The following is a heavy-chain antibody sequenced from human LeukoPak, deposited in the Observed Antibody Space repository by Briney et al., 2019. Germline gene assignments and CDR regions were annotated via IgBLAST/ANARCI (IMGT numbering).Heavy chain of an antibody. V-gene: IGHV4-34*01. D-gene: IGHD4-11*01. J-gene: IGHJ3*02. CDR2: INHSGST. CDR3: ATDGLHRNAFDI. Sequence: SETLSLTCAVYGGSFSGYYWSWIRQPPGKGLEWIGEINHSGSTNYNPSLKSRVTISVDTSKNQFSLKLSSVTAADTAVYYCATDGLHRNAFDIWGQGTMVTVSS. CDR1: GGSFSGYY.